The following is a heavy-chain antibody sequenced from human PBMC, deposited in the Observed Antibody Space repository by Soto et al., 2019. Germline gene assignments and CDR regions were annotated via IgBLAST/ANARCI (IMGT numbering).Heavy chain of an antibody. CDR3: ARRPLNKCLDY. Sequence: QLQLQESGPGLVKPSETLSLTCDVFGGSIGGNNYYWGWVRQPPGKGLEWIGSIHNSGATYYNPSLKSRVTLSDDTSINQFSLKLSSVTPADTAVYYCARRPLNKCLDYWGQGTLVTVSS. CDR1: GGSIGGNNYY. J-gene: IGHJ4*02. CDR2: IHNSGAT. D-gene: IGHD2-2*01. V-gene: IGHV4-39*01.